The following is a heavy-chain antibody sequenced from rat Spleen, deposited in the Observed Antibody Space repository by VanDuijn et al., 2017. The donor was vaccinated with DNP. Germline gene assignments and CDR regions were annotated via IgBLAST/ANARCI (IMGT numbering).Heavy chain of an antibody. Sequence: EVQLVESGGGLVQPGNSLKLSCAASGFTFSDYAMAWVRQSPKKGLEWVATIIYDGSSTYYRDSVRGRFTISRNNAENTLYLQMNSLRSEDTATYYCATGVYGGYEDWFANWGQGTLVTVSS. CDR2: IIYDGSST. V-gene: IGHV5S10*01. CDR1: GFTFSDYA. J-gene: IGHJ3*01. CDR3: ATGVYGGYEDWFAN. D-gene: IGHD1-11*01.